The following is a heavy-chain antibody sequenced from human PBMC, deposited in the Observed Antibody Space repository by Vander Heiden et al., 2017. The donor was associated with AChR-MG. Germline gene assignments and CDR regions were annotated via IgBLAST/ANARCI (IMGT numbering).Heavy chain of an antibody. Sequence: EVQLVESGGGLVQPGGSLRLSCAASGFTFSSYSMNWVRQAPGKGLEWVSYISSSSSTIYYADSVKGRFTISRDNAKNSLYLQMNSLRDEDTAVYYCAREDEAPNYYYYGMDVWGQGTTVTVSS. CDR1: GFTFSSYS. CDR2: ISSSSSTI. CDR3: AREDEAPNYYYYGMDV. J-gene: IGHJ6*02. V-gene: IGHV3-48*02.